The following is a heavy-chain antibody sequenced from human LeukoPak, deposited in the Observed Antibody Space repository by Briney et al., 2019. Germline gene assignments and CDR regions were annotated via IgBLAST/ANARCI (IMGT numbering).Heavy chain of an antibody. CDR3: ARGRYPHTSSWYGDAFDI. D-gene: IGHD6-13*01. J-gene: IGHJ3*02. V-gene: IGHV1-18*01. CDR1: GYTFTSYG. CDR2: ISGYNDNT. Sequence: GASVKVSCKASGYTFTSYGVSWVRQAPGQGLEWMGWISGYNDNTNYAQSLQGRVTMTTDTSTSTAYMELRSLRSDDTAVYYCARGRYPHTSSWYGDAFDIWGQGTMVTVSS.